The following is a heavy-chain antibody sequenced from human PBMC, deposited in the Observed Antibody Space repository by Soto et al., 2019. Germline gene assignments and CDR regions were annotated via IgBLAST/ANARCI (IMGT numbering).Heavy chain of an antibody. V-gene: IGHV4-30-4*01. Sequence: QVQLQESGPGLVKPSQTLSLTCTVSGGSISSGDYYWSWIRQPPGKGLEWIGYIYYSGSTYYNPSLKSRVTISLDTSKNQFSLNLNSVTAADTAVYYCVRALGSRFMEWPRFDPWGQGTLVTVSS. CDR3: VRALGSRFMEWPRFDP. CDR2: IYYSGST. CDR1: GGSISSGDYY. J-gene: IGHJ5*02. D-gene: IGHD3-3*01.